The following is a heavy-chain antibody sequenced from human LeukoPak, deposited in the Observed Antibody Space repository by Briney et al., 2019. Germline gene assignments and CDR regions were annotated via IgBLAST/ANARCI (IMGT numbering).Heavy chain of an antibody. J-gene: IGHJ5*02. Sequence: PSQTLSLTCTVSGGSISSGGYYWSWIRQPPGKGLEWIGYIYHSGSTYYNPSLKSRVTISVDRSKNQFFLKLSSVTAADTAVYYCAGGATPGWFDPWGQGTLVTVSS. V-gene: IGHV4-30-2*01. CDR1: GGSISSGGYY. CDR2: IYHSGST. CDR3: AGGATPGWFDP. D-gene: IGHD3-16*01.